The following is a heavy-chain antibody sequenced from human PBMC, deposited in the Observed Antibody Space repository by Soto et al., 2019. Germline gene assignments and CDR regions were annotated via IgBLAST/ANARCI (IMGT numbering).Heavy chain of an antibody. V-gene: IGHV1-46*01. J-gene: IGHJ3*02. CDR2: INPSGGST. CDR3: ARVRCSSTSCYSLGTGYDAFDI. CDR1: GYTFTSYY. Sequence: GASVKVSCKASGYTFTSYYMHWVRQAPGQGLEWMGIINPSGGSTSYAQKFQGRVTMTRDTSTSTVYMELSSLRSEDTAVYYCARVRCSSTSCYSLGTGYDAFDIWGQGTMVTVSS. D-gene: IGHD2-2*02.